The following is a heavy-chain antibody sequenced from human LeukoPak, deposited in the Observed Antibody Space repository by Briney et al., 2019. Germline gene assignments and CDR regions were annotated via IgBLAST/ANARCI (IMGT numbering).Heavy chain of an antibody. CDR2: ITGNGATT. J-gene: IGHJ3*01. CDR3: AKDPNGDYVGAFDF. D-gene: IGHD4-17*01. CDR1: GFALSKYA. Sequence: GGSLRLSCVGSGFALSKYALTWVRQAPGKGLEWVSVITGNGATTHYADSVKGRFTISRDNFKNTLYLEMSSLRVEDTAMYYCAKDPNGDYVGAFDFWGQGTMVTVSS. V-gene: IGHV3-23*01.